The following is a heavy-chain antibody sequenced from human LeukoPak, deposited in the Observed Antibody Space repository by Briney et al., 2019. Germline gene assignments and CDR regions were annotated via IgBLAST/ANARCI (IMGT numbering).Heavy chain of an antibody. V-gene: IGHV3-48*04. CDR3: ARRSGSYRNFFDY. D-gene: IGHD1-26*01. CDR2: ISSSGSTI. J-gene: IGHJ4*02. CDR1: GFTFSSYS. Sequence: GGSLRLSCAASGFTFSSYSMNWVRQAPGKGLEWVSSISSSGSTIYYADSVKGRFTISRDNAKNSLYLQMNSLRAEDTAVYYCARRSGSYRNFFDYWGQGTLVTVSS.